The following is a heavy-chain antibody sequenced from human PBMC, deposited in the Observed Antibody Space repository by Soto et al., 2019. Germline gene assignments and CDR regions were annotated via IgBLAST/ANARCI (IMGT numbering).Heavy chain of an antibody. D-gene: IGHD3-3*02. Sequence: DVQLVESGGGLVQPGRSLRLSCAASGFTFDDYAMHWVRQAPGKGLEWVSGISWNSGSIGYADSVKGRFTISRDNAKNSLYLQMNSLRAEDTALYYCAKGPFLEWLGLIYFDYWGQGTLVTVSS. V-gene: IGHV3-9*01. CDR1: GFTFDDYA. J-gene: IGHJ4*02. CDR2: ISWNSGSI. CDR3: AKGPFLEWLGLIYFDY.